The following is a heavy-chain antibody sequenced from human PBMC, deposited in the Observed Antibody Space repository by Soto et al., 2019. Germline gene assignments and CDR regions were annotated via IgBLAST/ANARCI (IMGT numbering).Heavy chain of an antibody. CDR2: ISAYNGNT. J-gene: IGHJ4*02. Sequence: QVQLVQSGAEVKKPGASVKVSCKASGYTFTSYGISWVRQAPGQGLEWMGWISAYNGNTNYAQKHQGRLTMTTDKATNTAYMELRSLRSDDTAVYYCARGLQYCSGGSCYLEYWGQGTLVTVSS. V-gene: IGHV1-18*01. CDR3: ARGLQYCSGGSCYLEY. CDR1: GYTFTSYG. D-gene: IGHD2-15*01.